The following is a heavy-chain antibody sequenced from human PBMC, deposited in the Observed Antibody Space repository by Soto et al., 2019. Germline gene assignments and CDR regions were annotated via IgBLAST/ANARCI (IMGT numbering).Heavy chain of an antibody. J-gene: IGHJ4*02. V-gene: IGHV3-49*03. CDR1: GFTFGDYA. D-gene: IGHD3-22*01. CDR3: TRDLQEYYYDSSAFDY. CDR2: IRSKAYGGTT. Sequence: PGGSLRLSCTASGFTFGDYAMSWFRQAPGKGLEWVGFIRSKAYGGTTEYAASVKGRFTISRDDSKSIAYLQMNSLKTEDTAVYYCTRDLQEYYYDSSAFDYWGQGTLVTVSS.